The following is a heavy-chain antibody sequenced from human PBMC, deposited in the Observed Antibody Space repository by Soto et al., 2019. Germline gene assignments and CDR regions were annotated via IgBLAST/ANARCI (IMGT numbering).Heavy chain of an antibody. Sequence: SETLSLACAVSGGSISSSNWWSWVRQPPGKGLEWIGEIYHSGSTNYNPSLKSRVTISVDKSKNQFSLKLSSVTAADTALYYCARRGYCTTGVYYYGMDVWGQGTTVS. CDR3: ARRGYCTTGVYYYGMDV. J-gene: IGHJ6*02. CDR1: GGSISSSNW. CDR2: IYHSGST. D-gene: IGHD2-8*01. V-gene: IGHV4-4*02.